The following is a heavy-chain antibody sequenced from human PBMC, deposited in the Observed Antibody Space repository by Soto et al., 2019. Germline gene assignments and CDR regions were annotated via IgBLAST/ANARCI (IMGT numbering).Heavy chain of an antibody. V-gene: IGHV4-34*01. D-gene: IGHD1-26*01. CDR2: INHSGST. CDR1: GGSFSGYY. CDR3: ARGAGIESAGRFDP. Sequence: QVQLQQWGAGLLKPSATLSLTCAVYGGSFSGYYWSWIRQPPGKGLEWIGEINHSGSTNYNPSRKSRVTIAVDTSKNRFALKLSSVTAADTAVYYCARGAGIESAGRFDPWGQGTMGTVSS. J-gene: IGHJ5*02.